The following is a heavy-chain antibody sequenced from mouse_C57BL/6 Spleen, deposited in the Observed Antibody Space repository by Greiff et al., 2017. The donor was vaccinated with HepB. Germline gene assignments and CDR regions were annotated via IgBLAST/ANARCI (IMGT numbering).Heavy chain of an antibody. Sequence: QVQLQQSGAELVMPGASVKLSCKASGYTFTSYWMHWVKQRPGQGLEWIGEIDPSDSYTNYTQKFKGKSTLTVDKSSSTAYMQLSSLTSEDSAVYYCERGDYGSLHYFDYWGQGTTLTVSS. J-gene: IGHJ2*01. CDR1: GYTFTSYW. CDR3: ERGDYGSLHYFDY. V-gene: IGHV1-69*01. D-gene: IGHD1-1*01. CDR2: IDPSDSYT.